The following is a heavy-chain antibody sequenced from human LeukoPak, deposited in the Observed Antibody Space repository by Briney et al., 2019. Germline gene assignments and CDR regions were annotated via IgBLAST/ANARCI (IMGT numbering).Heavy chain of an antibody. V-gene: IGHV3-23*01. CDR2: ISGSGGST. CDR1: GFTFSSYA. J-gene: IGHJ4*02. CDR3: AKDHYSSGWYPTPFDY. D-gene: IGHD6-19*01. Sequence: GGSLRLSCAASGFTFSSYAMSWVRQAPGKGLEWVSAISGSGGSTYYADSVKGRFTISRDNSKNTLYLQMNSLRAEDTTVYYCAKDHYSSGWYPTPFDYWGQGTLVTVSS.